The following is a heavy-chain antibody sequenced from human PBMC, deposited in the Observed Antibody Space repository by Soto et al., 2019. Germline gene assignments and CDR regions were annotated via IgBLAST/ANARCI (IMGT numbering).Heavy chain of an antibody. J-gene: IGHJ4*02. CDR3: AKDYSSGWYVDFDY. CDR2: ISYDGSNK. Sequence: LRLSCAASGFTFSSYGMHWVRQAPGKGLEWVAVISYDGSNKYYADSVKGRFTISRDNSKNTLYLQMNSLRAEDTAVYYCAKDYSSGWYVDFDYWGQGTLVTVSS. CDR1: GFTFSSYG. D-gene: IGHD6-19*01. V-gene: IGHV3-30*18.